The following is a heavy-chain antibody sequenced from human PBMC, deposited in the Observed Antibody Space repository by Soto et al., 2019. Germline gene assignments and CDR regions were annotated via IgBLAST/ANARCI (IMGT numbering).Heavy chain of an antibody. CDR2: IYSGGIS. CDR1: GFIVSDNC. CDR3: VRDRGAADGY. Sequence: PGGSLRLSCAASGFIVSDNCMSWVRQAPGKGLEWISVIYSGGISDYADSVRGRFTISRDNSKNTLHLQMNNLRAEDTALYYCVRDRGAADGYWGQGTQVTVSS. D-gene: IGHD6-13*01. J-gene: IGHJ4*02. V-gene: IGHV3-66*01.